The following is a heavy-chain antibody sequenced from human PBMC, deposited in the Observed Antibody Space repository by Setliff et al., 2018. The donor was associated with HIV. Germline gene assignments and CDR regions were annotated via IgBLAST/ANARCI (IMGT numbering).Heavy chain of an antibody. D-gene: IGHD3-22*01. CDR1: GFTFRSYT. CDR2: IRGSGGST. CDR3: AKASRGEYYDNSGFFVTYFDY. V-gene: IGHV3-23*01. J-gene: IGHJ4*02. Sequence: PGGSLRLSCAASGFTFRSYTMTWVRQTPGKGLEWVSTIRGSGGSTYYADSWKGRSTISRDNSGDTLYLHLNSLGAEDTAVYYCAKASRGEYYDNSGFFVTYFDYWGQGKLVTVSS.